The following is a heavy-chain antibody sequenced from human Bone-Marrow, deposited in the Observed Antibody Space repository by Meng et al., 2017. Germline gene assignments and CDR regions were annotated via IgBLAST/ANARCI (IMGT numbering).Heavy chain of an antibody. D-gene: IGHD3-22*01. J-gene: IGHJ5*02. CDR3: ASGSSGYYWSRWFDP. CDR1: GFTFSSYG. CDR2: IKQDGSEK. V-gene: IGHV3-7*01. Sequence: GESLKISCAASGFTFSSYGMSWVRQAPGKGLEWVANIKQDGSEKYYVDCVKGRFTISRDNAKNSMYLQMNSLRAEDTAVYYCASGSSGYYWSRWFDPWGQGTLVTVSS.